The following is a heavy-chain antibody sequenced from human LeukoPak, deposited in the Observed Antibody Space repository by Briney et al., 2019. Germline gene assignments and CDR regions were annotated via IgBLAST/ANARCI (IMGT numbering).Heavy chain of an antibody. CDR2: IYYSGST. J-gene: IGHJ5*02. D-gene: IGHD2-2*01. CDR3: ARDTMTGCSSTSCTTT. V-gene: IGHV4-30-4*08. CDR1: GGSISSCDYY. Sequence: SETLSLTCTVSGGSISSCDYYWSWIRQPPGKGLEWIGYIYYSGSTYYNPTLKSRVTISVDTSKNQFSLKLSSVTAADTAVYYCARDTMTGCSSTSCTTTWGQGTLVTVSS.